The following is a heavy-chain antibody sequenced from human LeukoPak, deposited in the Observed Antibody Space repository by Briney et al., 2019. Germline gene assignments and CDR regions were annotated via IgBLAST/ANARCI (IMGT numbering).Heavy chain of an antibody. D-gene: IGHD3-3*01. J-gene: IGHJ4*02. CDR3: ARGTLLRFLEWLFDY. Sequence: SETLSLTCAVYGGSFSGYYWSWIRQPPGKGLEWIGEINHSGSTNYNPSLKSRVTISVDTSKNQFSLKLSSVTAADTAVYYCARGTLLRFLEWLFDYWGQGTLVTVSS. CDR2: INHSGST. CDR1: GGSFSGYY. V-gene: IGHV4-34*01.